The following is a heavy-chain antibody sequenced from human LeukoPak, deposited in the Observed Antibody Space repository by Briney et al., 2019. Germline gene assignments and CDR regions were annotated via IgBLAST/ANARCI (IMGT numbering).Heavy chain of an antibody. J-gene: IGHJ4*02. Sequence: GGSLRLSCAASGFTFSSYEMNWVRQAPGKGLEWVSYISGSGGTIYYADSVKGRFTISRDNARNSLYLQMNSLRAEDTAVYYCAGARSCGSDCYRDYWGQGTLVTVSS. CDR1: GFTFSSYE. CDR2: ISGSGGTI. V-gene: IGHV3-48*03. CDR3: AGARSCGSDCYRDY. D-gene: IGHD2-21*02.